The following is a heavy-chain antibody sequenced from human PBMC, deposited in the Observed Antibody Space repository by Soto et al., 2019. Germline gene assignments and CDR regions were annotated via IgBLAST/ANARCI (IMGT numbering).Heavy chain of an antibody. D-gene: IGHD3-22*01. CDR2: IWYDGSNK. CDR3: ARTESYYYDSSGSLY. CDR1: GFTFSSYG. J-gene: IGHJ4*02. V-gene: IGHV3-33*01. Sequence: QVQLVESGGGVVQPGRSLRLSCAASGFTFSSYGMHWVRQAPGKGLEWVAVIWYDGSNKYYADSVKGRFTISRDNSKNTLYLQMNSLRAEDTAVYYCARTESYYYDSSGSLYWGQGTLVTVSS.